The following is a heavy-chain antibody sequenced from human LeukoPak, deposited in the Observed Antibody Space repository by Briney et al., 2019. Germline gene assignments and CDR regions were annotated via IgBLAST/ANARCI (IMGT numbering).Heavy chain of an antibody. Sequence: ESHPALVNPTQNLTLTCSFSGLSLSTANMDGACIRQPPRKALELLALIYWNDDKRYSTSLKSRLTITKDTSKNQVVLTMTNMNPVHTATYYCAHASHLTRTTFDYWGQGTLVTVSS. V-gene: IGHV2-5*01. CDR3: AHASHLTRTTFDY. J-gene: IGHJ4*02. D-gene: IGHD2/OR15-2a*01. CDR1: GLSLSTANMD. CDR2: IYWNDDK.